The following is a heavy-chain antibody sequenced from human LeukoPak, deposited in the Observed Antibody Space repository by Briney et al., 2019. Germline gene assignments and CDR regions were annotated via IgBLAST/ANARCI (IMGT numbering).Heavy chain of an antibody. CDR3: AKDRGGGRRWELLD. CDR1: GFTFSDYY. J-gene: IGHJ4*02. V-gene: IGHV3-11*01. Sequence: GGSLRLSCAASGFTFSDYYMSWIRQAPGKGLEWVSYISSSGSTIYYADSVKGRFTISRDNAKNSLYLQMNSLRAEDTAVYYCAKDRGGGRRWELLDWGQGTLVTVSS. D-gene: IGHD1-26*01. CDR2: ISSSGSTI.